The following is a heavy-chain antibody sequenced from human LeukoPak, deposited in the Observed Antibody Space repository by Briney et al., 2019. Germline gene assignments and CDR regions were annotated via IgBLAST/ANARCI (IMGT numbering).Heavy chain of an antibody. V-gene: IGHV3-9*01. CDR3: ARDSGTWFYLQD. D-gene: IGHD2/OR15-2a*01. CDR1: GFTFDDYA. Sequence: GGSLRLSCAASGFTFDDYAMHWVRQAPGKGLEWVSGISWNSGSIGYADSVKGRFTISRDNAKNSLYLQMNSLRGEDTAVYFCARDSGTWFYLQDWGQGTLVTVSS. J-gene: IGHJ1*01. CDR2: ISWNSGSI.